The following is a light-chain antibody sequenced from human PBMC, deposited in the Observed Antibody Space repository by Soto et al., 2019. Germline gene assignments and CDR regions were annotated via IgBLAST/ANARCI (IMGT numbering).Light chain of an antibody. Sequence: DVQMTQSPSTLSASVGDRVTITCRASQNITGWLAWHQQKPGKAPRLLIYKASTLQSGVPSRFSGSGYRTDLTLHINILQPNDSATYHCQQYNIYLTFGQRPKVEIK. J-gene: IGKJ1*01. CDR1: QNITGW. CDR2: KAS. CDR3: QQYNIYLT. V-gene: IGKV1-5*03.